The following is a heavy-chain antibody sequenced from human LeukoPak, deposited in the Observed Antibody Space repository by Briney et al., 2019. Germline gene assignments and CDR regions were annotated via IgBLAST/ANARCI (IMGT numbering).Heavy chain of an antibody. CDR2: MNPNNGNT. D-gene: IGHD3-3*01. CDR3: ARSSWSVSGAFDI. Sequence: SVKVSCKASGYTFTSYDINWVRQATGQGLEWMGWMNPNNGNTGYAQKFQGRVTITRNTSISTAYMELSSLRSEDTAVYYCARSSWSVSGAFDIWGQGTMVTVSS. J-gene: IGHJ3*02. V-gene: IGHV1-8*03. CDR1: GYTFTSYD.